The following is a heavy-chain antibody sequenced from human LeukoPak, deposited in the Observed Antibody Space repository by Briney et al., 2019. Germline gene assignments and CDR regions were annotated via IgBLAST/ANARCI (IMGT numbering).Heavy chain of an antibody. CDR1: GYRFTNYW. J-gene: IGHJ4*02. CDR2: IYPGDSDT. V-gene: IGHV5-51*01. CDR3: ARYKRYYYDNSGSHYFDY. D-gene: IGHD3-22*01. Sequence: GESLKISCKGSGYRFTNYWIGWVRQMPGKGLEWMGIIYPGDSDTRYSPSFQGQVTISADKSISTADLQWSSLKASDTAMYYCARYKRYYYDNSGSHYFDYWGQGTLVTVSS.